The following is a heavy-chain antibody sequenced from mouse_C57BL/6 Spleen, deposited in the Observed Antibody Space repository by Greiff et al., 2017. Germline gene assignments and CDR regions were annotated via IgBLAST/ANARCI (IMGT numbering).Heavy chain of an antibody. CDR1: GYNFTSYW. D-gene: IGHD2-5*01. Sequence: VQLQQPGTELVKPGASVKLSCKASGYNFTSYWMHWVKQRPGQGLEWIGNINPSNGGTNYNEKFKSKATLTVAKSSSTAYMQLSSLTSEDSAVYYCAREGYSNHFDYWGQGTTLTVSS. J-gene: IGHJ2*01. CDR3: AREGYSNHFDY. CDR2: INPSNGGT. V-gene: IGHV1-53*01.